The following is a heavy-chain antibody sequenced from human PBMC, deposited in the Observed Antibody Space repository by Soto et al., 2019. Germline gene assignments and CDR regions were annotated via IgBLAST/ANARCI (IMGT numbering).Heavy chain of an antibody. CDR3: AKVVAGTYYYYGMDV. Sequence: GGSLRLSCAASGFTFSSYAMSWVRQAPGKGLEWVSAISGSGGSTYYADSVKGRFTISRDNSKNTLYLQMNSLRAEDTAVYYCAKVVAGTYYYYGMDVWGQGTTVTVSS. J-gene: IGHJ6*02. CDR1: GFTFSSYA. CDR2: ISGSGGST. D-gene: IGHD6-13*01. V-gene: IGHV3-23*01.